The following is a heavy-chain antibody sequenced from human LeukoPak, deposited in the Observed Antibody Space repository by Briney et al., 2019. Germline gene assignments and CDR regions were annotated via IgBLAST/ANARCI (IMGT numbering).Heavy chain of an antibody. V-gene: IGHV1-69*04. J-gene: IGHJ4*02. CDR1: GCTFSSYA. CDR2: IIPILGIA. Sequence: SVKVSCKASGCTFSSYAISWVRQAPGQGLEWMGRIIPILGIANYAQKFQGRVTITADKSTSTAYMELSSLRSEDTAVYYCAREAGYSSSWYYFDYWGQGTLVTVSS. CDR3: AREAGYSSSWYYFDY. D-gene: IGHD6-13*01.